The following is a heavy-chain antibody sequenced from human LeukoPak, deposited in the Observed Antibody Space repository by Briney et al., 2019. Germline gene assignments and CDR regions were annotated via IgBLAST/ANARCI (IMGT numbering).Heavy chain of an antibody. Sequence: GGSLRLSCAASGFIFSSYWMSWVRQAPGKGLEWVANIKQDGSEKYYVDSVKGRFTISRDNAKNSLYLQMNSLRAEDTAVYYCARDLGEYCSGGSCYDYYYYMDVWGKGTTVTVSS. CDR1: GFIFSSYW. J-gene: IGHJ6*03. CDR2: IKQDGSEK. CDR3: ARDLGEYCSGGSCYDYYYYMDV. V-gene: IGHV3-7*01. D-gene: IGHD2-15*01.